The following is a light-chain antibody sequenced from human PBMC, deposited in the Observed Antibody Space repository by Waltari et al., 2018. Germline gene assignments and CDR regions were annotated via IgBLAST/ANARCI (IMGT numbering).Light chain of an antibody. V-gene: IGKV1-39*01. CDR2: AAS. CDR1: QSISSY. CDR3: QQSYSTPYT. J-gene: IGKJ2*01. Sequence: DIQMTQSPSSLSASVGDRVTITCRASQSISSYLNWYQQKPGKAPKLLIYAASRLQSGVPSRFSGSGSGTYFTLTISSLQPEDFATYYCQQSYSTPYTFGQGTKLEIK.